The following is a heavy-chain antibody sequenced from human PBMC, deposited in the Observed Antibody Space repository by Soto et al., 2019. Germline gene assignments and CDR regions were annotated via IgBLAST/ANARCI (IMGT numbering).Heavy chain of an antibody. CDR1: GFTFSSYT. CDR2: ISRSSSTI. Sequence: EVQLVESGGGLVQPGGSLRLSCAASGFTFSSYTMNWVRQAPGKGLEWVSYISRSSSTIYYADSVKGRFTISRDKAKNSLYLKMNSLRDEDTAVYYCAREIPSRGAGWFDPWGQGTLVTVSS. V-gene: IGHV3-48*02. CDR3: AREIPSRGAGWFDP. J-gene: IGHJ5*02. D-gene: IGHD3-10*01.